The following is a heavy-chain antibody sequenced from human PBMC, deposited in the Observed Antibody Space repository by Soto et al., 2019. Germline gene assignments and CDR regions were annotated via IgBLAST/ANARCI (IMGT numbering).Heavy chain of an antibody. CDR3: ARDIVAGSYFDY. CDR1: GFTLSEFA. Sequence: HVQLVESGGGVVQPGRSLRLSCAVSGFTLSEFAMHWVRQAPGRGLEWVAFLSYDGNTKSYADSVKGRFTISRDTSMNTLFLQMNSLRAEDTAVYYCARDIVAGSYFDYWGQGNLVTVSS. J-gene: IGHJ4*02. V-gene: IGHV3-30-3*01. D-gene: IGHD6-19*01. CDR2: LSYDGNTK.